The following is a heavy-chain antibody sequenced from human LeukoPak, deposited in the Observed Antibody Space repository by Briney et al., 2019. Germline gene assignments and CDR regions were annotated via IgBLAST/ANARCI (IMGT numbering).Heavy chain of an antibody. CDR2: VSSSGNTI. CDR1: GFTFSDYY. J-gene: IGHJ4*02. CDR3: ARDPSQSMVRGLEGIFDY. Sequence: GGSLRLSCAASGFTFSDYYMSWIRQAPGKGLEWVSYVSSSGNTIYYADSVKGRFTISRDNAKNSLYLQMNSLRAEDTAVYYCARDPSQSMVRGLEGIFDYWGQGTLVTVSS. V-gene: IGHV3-11*01. D-gene: IGHD3-10*01.